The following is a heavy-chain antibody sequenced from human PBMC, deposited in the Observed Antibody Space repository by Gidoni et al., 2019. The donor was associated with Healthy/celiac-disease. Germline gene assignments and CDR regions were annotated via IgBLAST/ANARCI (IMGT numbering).Heavy chain of an antibody. CDR1: GGSFSGYD. CDR2: INHSGST. J-gene: IGHJ4*02. CDR3: ARHGGGYFDY. Sequence: QVQLQQWGAGRLKPSETLALTCAGYGGSFSGYDWSWIRQPPGKGLEWIGEINHSGSTNYSPSLKSRVTISVDTSKNPFSLKLSSVTAADTAVYYCARHGGGYFDYWGQGTLVTVSS. D-gene: IGHD2-15*01. V-gene: IGHV4-34*01.